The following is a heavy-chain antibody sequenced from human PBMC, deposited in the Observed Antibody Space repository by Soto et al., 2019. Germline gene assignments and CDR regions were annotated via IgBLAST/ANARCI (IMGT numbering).Heavy chain of an antibody. CDR3: AAYYYDSSGYDGGFFDY. CDR2: IIPIFGTA. J-gene: IGHJ4*02. D-gene: IGHD3-22*01. CDR1: GGTFSSYA. Sequence: QVQLVQSGAEVKKPGSSVKVSCKASGGTFSSYAISWVRQAPGQGLEWMGGIIPIFGTANYAQKFQGRVTITADKSTGTAYMELSSLRSEDTAVYYCAAYYYDSSGYDGGFFDYWGQGTLVTVSS. V-gene: IGHV1-69*06.